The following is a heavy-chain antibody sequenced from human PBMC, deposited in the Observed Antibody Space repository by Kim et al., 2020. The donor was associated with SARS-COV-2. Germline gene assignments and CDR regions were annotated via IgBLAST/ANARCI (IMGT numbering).Heavy chain of an antibody. D-gene: IGHD3-3*01. V-gene: IGHV3-53*04. CDR2: IYSGGST. J-gene: IGHJ6*02. Sequence: GGSLRLSCAASGFTVSSNYMSWVRQAPGKGLEWVSVIYSGGSTYYADSVKGRFTISRHNSKNTLYLQMNSLRAEDTAVYYCAREGRGDFLGSYGMDVWGQGTTVTVSS. CDR3: AREGRGDFLGSYGMDV. CDR1: GFTVSSNY.